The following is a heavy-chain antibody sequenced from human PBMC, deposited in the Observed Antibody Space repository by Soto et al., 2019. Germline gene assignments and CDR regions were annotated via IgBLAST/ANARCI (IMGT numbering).Heavy chain of an antibody. CDR3: VRGGSNYAS. V-gene: IGHV3-7*01. CDR1: GFTFSDSW. Sequence: EVQLVEFGGGLVQPGGSLRLSCTASGFTFSDSWMTWVRQAPGKGLEWVARIKPDESEKKYADSVKGRFSISRDNAKNSMYLQMDSLRAEDTAVYYCVRGGSNYASWGQGTLVTVSS. J-gene: IGHJ5*02. CDR2: IKPDESEK. D-gene: IGHD4-4*01.